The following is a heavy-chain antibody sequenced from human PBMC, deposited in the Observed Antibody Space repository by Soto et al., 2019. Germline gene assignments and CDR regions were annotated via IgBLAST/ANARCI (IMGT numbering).Heavy chain of an antibody. CDR1: GGSINTNTYY. J-gene: IGHJ1*01. CDR2: MSRSGST. D-gene: IGHD3-10*01. V-gene: IGHV4-39*02. CDR3: VGHFPARGGGHFPH. Sequence: SETLSLTCSVSGGSINTNTYYWGCIRHPPGNGLEWIGSMSRSGSTHYNPSLNIRLTISLPMSKNHFSKDLRSVTAGDTPVSYCVGHFPARGGGHFPHWGQGTPVTFSS.